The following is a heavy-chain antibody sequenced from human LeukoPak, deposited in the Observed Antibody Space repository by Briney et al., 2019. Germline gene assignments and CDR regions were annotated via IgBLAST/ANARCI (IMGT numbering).Heavy chain of an antibody. V-gene: IGHV3-30*02. Sequence: PGGSLRLSCAASGFTFSNYGMHWVRQAPGKGLEWVSFIRYDGSDKYYADSVKGRFTISRDNANNSLYLQMNSLRAEDTALYYCARDKLGSSNAWGQGTLVTVSS. CDR1: GFTFSNYG. CDR2: IRYDGSDK. CDR3: ARDKLGSSNA. D-gene: IGHD6-13*01. J-gene: IGHJ5*02.